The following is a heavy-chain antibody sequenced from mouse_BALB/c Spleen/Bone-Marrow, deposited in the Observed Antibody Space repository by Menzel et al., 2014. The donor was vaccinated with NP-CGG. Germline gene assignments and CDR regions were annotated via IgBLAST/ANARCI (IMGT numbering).Heavy chain of an antibody. CDR3: ESRGEYFDV. J-gene: IGHJ1*01. CDR2: IYPYNGVS. V-gene: IGHV1-31*01. Sequence: EVQRVESGPELVKPGASVKISCKASGYSFTGYYMHWAKQSHGNSLDWIGYIYPYNGVSSYNQKFKGKATLTVDKSSSTAYMELRSLTSYYSAVYYCESRGEYFDVWGAGTTVTVSS. CDR1: GYSFTGYY.